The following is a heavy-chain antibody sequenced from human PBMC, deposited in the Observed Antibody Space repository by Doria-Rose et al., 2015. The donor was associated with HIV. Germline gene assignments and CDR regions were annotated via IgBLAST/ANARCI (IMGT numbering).Heavy chain of an antibody. CDR1: GVSLSSPGMG. J-gene: IGHJ4*02. D-gene: IGHD6-13*01. Sequence: QVTLKESGPVLVKPTETLTLTCTVSGVSLSSPGMGVSWIRQPPGKALGWLANIFSDDERSYKTSLKSRLTISRSTSKSQVVLTMTDRDPVDTATYYCARIKSSRWYHKYYFDFWGQGTLVIVSA. CDR3: ARIKSSRWYHKYYFDF. CDR2: IFSDDER. V-gene: IGHV2-26*01.